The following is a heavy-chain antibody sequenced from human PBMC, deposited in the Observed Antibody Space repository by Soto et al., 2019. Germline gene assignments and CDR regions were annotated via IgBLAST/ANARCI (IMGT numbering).Heavy chain of an antibody. CDR1: GGPISSNTYY. Sequence: PSVTLSLTCTVSGGPISSNTYYWVWIRQPPGKGLEWIGTIYYTGNTHYNVSLESRVTMSVDTAKNQFSLDLTSVTAADTAVYYCARRASDWVDPWGQGTLVTVSS. CDR2: IYYTGNT. J-gene: IGHJ5*02. V-gene: IGHV4-39*01. CDR3: ARRASDWVDP.